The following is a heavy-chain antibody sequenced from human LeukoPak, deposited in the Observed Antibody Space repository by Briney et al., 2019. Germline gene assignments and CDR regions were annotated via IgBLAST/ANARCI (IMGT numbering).Heavy chain of an antibody. J-gene: IGHJ4*02. Sequence: GSLRLSCAASGFTFSNYWMHWVRQAPGKGLVWVSRINSDGINTSYADSVKGRFTISRDNAKNTLNLQMNSLRAEDTAVYYCARDGGGSGSYGFDYWGQGTLVTVSS. CDR1: GFTFSNYW. V-gene: IGHV3-74*01. CDR2: INSDGINT. D-gene: IGHD1-26*01. CDR3: ARDGGGSGSYGFDY.